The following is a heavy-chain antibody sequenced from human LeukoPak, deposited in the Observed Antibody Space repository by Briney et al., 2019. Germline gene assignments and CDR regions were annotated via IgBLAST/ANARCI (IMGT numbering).Heavy chain of an antibody. V-gene: IGHV4-39*07. Sequence: PSETLSLTCTVSGGSVNTNPNYWGWVRQPPGKGLEWIGCFYYRGSTYYNPSLRSRVTISVDTSKNRFSLKLSSVTAADTAVYYCARGGSTSYREFLYNWFDPWGQGTLVTVSS. CDR1: GGSVNTNPNY. CDR2: FYYRGST. D-gene: IGHD3-10*01. CDR3: ARGGSTSYREFLYNWFDP. J-gene: IGHJ5*02.